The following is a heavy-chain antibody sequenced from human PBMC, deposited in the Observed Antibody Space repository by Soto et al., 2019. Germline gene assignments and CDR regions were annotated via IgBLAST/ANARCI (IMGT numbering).Heavy chain of an antibody. Sequence: GGSLRLSCAASGFTFSSYSMNWVRQAPGKGLEWVSSISSSSSYIYYADSVKGRFTISRDNAKNSLYLQMNSLRAEDTAVYYCARAYSSSTSCYTGWFGPWGQGTLGNVFS. V-gene: IGHV3-21*01. CDR2: ISSSSSYI. CDR1: GFTFSSYS. CDR3: ARAYSSSTSCYTGWFGP. D-gene: IGHD2-2*02. J-gene: IGHJ5*02.